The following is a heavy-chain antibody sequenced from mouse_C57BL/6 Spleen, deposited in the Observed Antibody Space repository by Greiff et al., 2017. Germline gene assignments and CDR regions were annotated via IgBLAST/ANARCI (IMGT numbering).Heavy chain of an antibody. Sequence: VQLQQPGAELVKPGASVKLSCKASGYTFTSYWMQWVKQRPGQGLEWIGELDPSDSYTNYNQKFKGKATLTVDTSSSAAYMQLSRLTSEDSAVYYCARGDYGNYYFDYWGQGTTLTVSS. CDR3: ARGDYGNYYFDY. D-gene: IGHD2-1*01. J-gene: IGHJ2*01. CDR2: LDPSDSYT. V-gene: IGHV1-50*01. CDR1: GYTFTSYW.